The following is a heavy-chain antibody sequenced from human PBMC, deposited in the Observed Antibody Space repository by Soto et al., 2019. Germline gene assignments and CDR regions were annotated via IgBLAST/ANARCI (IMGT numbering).Heavy chain of an antibody. D-gene: IGHD3-3*01. J-gene: IGHJ6*02. Sequence: GGSLRLSCAASGFTFSSYAMSWVRQAPGKGLEWVSAISGSGGSTYYADSVKGRFTISRDNSRNTLYLQMNSLRAEDTAVYYCAKDLFGVVFGMDVWGQGTTVTVSS. V-gene: IGHV3-23*01. CDR1: GFTFSSYA. CDR3: AKDLFGVVFGMDV. CDR2: ISGSGGST.